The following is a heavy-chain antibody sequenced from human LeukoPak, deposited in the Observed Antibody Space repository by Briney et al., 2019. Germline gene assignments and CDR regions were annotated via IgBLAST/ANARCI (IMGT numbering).Heavy chain of an antibody. Sequence: ASVKVSCKAPGYTFINFAINWGRQAPGQRPEWMGWINAGNGNTKYSQKFRGRVTITRDTSASTAYMELSSLTSEDTAVYYCARGPRAAADDYWGQGTLVTVSS. J-gene: IGHJ4*02. CDR1: GYTFINFA. CDR3: ARGPRAAADDY. D-gene: IGHD6-13*01. CDR2: INAGNGNT. V-gene: IGHV1-3*01.